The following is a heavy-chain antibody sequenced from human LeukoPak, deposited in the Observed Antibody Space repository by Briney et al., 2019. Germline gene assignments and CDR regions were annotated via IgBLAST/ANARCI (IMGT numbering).Heavy chain of an antibody. CDR1: GYAISSGFF. V-gene: IGHV4-38-2*02. Sequence: SETLSLTCTVSGYAISSGFFWGWIRQPPGKGLEWIGSIDHSGTTYYNPSLKSRVTISVDTSNNQFSLRLSSVTAADTAMYFCVRDIPTGYFDYWGQGSLVIVSS. D-gene: IGHD3-9*01. CDR3: VRDIPTGYFDY. CDR2: IDHSGTT. J-gene: IGHJ4*02.